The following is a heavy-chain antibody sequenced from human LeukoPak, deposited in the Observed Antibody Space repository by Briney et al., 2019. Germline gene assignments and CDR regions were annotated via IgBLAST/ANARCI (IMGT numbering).Heavy chain of an antibody. V-gene: IGHV3-20*04. D-gene: IGHD6-13*01. CDR3: AREKIAAAGTSDY. J-gene: IGHJ4*02. Sequence: SGGSLRLSCAASGFTFSSYEMNWVRQAPGKGLECVSGINWNGGSTGYADSVKGRFTISRDNAKNSLYLQMNSLRAEDTALYYCAREKIAAAGTSDYWGQGTLVTVSS. CDR1: GFTFSSYE. CDR2: INWNGGST.